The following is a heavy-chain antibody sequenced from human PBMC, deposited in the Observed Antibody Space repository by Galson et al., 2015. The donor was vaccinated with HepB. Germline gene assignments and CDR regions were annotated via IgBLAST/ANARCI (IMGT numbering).Heavy chain of an antibody. CDR3: TRDQYYYNSGSCR. V-gene: IGHV3-49*03. Sequence: SLRLSCAASGFPFSSYAMSWFRQAAGRGLEWVGFIKSRGDGGTTEYGSSVKGRFIISRDDSKSVVYLQMNNLKTDDSGVYYCTRDQYYYNSGSCRWGQGVLVTVS. D-gene: IGHD3-10*01. CDR1: GFPFSSYA. J-gene: IGHJ1*01. CDR2: IKSRGDGGTT.